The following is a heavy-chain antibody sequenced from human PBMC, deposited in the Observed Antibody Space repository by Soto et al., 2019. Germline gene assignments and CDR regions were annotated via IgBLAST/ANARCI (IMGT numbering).Heavy chain of an antibody. Sequence: EVQLVETGGGLIQPGGSLRLSCAASEFAVSSSYMSWVRQAPGKGLEWVYKIYGDGARYYADSSSGRFTISRDNPKNTLYLQRNSLRAEDAAVYYCASSAKALGSGVYLASPDYWGQGTLVYVSS. CDR3: ASSAKALGSGVYLASPDY. J-gene: IGHJ4*02. D-gene: IGHD6-25*01. CDR1: EFAVSSSY. CDR2: IYGDGAR. V-gene: IGHV3-53*02.